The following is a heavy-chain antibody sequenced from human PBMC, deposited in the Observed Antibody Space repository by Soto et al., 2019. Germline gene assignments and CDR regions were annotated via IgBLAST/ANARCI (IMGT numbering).Heavy chain of an antibody. V-gene: IGHV4-31*03. CDR2: IYYSGST. CDR1: GGSISSGGYY. Sequence: PSETLSLTCTVSGGSISSGGYYWSWIRQHPGKGLEWIGYIYYSGSTYYNPSPKSRVTISVDTSKNQFSLKLSSVTAADTAVYYCARGHRSRQYHFDYWGPGTLVTVSS. D-gene: IGHD6-13*01. J-gene: IGHJ4*02. CDR3: ARGHRSRQYHFDY.